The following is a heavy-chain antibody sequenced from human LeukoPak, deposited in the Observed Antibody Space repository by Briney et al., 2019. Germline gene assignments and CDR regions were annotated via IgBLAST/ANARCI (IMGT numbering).Heavy chain of an antibody. CDR3: ARIGYSSSSFDY. J-gene: IGHJ4*02. V-gene: IGHV3-7*01. CDR2: IKQDGSDK. Sequence: PGGSLRLSCAASGFTVSSNFMHWVRQAPGKGLEWVANIKQDGSDKYYVDSVKGRFTISRDNAKNSLYLQMNSLRAEDTAFYYCARIGYSSSSFDYWGQGTLVTVSS. D-gene: IGHD6-6*01. CDR1: GFTVSSNF.